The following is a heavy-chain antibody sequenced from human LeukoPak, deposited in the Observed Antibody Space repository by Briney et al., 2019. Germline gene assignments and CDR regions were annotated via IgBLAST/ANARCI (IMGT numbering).Heavy chain of an antibody. V-gene: IGHV3-73*01. Sequence: GGSLRLSCAASGFTFSGSAMHWVRQASGKGLECVGRIRSKANSYATAYAASVKGRFTISRDDSKNTAYLQMNSLKTEDTAVYYCTRPSDDYVWGSYRGPDYWGQGTLVTVSS. CDR1: GFTFSGSA. CDR3: TRPSDDYVWGSYRGPDY. J-gene: IGHJ4*02. D-gene: IGHD3-16*02. CDR2: IRSKANSYAT.